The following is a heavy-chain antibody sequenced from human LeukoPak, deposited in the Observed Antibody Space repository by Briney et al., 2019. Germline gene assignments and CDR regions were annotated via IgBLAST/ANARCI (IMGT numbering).Heavy chain of an antibody. D-gene: IGHD3-22*01. Sequence: GASLKISCKGSGYSFTSYWIGWVRQMPGKGLEGMVIIYPGDSDTRYSPSFQGQVTISADKSISTAYLQWSSLRASDTAMYYCASSAPRQSYCDSSGYSYDAFDIWGQGTMVTVSS. V-gene: IGHV5-51*06. CDR1: GYSFTSYW. CDR2: IYPGDSDT. J-gene: IGHJ3*02. CDR3: ASSAPRQSYCDSSGYSYDAFDI.